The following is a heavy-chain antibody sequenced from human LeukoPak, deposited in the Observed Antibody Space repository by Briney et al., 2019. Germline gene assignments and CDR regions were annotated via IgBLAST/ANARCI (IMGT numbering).Heavy chain of an antibody. CDR1: GFTFSGYG. Sequence: GGSLRLSCAASGFTFSGYGMHWVRQAPGKGLEWVAVISYDGSNQYYADSVKGRFTISRDNSKNTLHLQMNSLRAEDTAVYYCAKDSQYSSTWGSYVWGKATTVTVSS. D-gene: IGHD6-13*01. J-gene: IGHJ6*04. CDR2: ISYDGSNQ. V-gene: IGHV3-30*18. CDR3: AKDSQYSSTWGSYV.